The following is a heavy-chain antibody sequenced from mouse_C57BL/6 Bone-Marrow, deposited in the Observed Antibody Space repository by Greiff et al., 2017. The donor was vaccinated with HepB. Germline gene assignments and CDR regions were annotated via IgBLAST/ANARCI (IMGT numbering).Heavy chain of an antibody. Sequence: VKLLESGAELARPGASVKLSCKASGYTFTSYGISWVKQRTGQGLEWIGEIYPRSGNTYYNEKFKGKATLTADKSSSTAYMELRRLTSEDSAVYFCARPPLLLRSLYYYAMDYWGQGTSVTVSS. CDR1: GYTFTSYG. CDR3: ARPPLLLRSLYYYAMDY. CDR2: IYPRSGNT. J-gene: IGHJ4*01. D-gene: IGHD1-1*01. V-gene: IGHV1-81*01.